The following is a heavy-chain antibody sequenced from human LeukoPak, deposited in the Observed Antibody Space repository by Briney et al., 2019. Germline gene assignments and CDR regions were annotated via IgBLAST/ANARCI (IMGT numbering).Heavy chain of an antibody. V-gene: IGHV4-4*07. J-gene: IGHJ4*02. Sequence: SETLSLTCDVSGGSVRSYWWGWVRQPAGKGLEWLGRIYSTGSTRFNPSLKSRLTLSIDTSTNQFSLKLTSVTAADTAVYFCARQGYTVSYYFLDYWSQGTLVTVSP. CDR2: IYSTGST. CDR3: ARQGYTVSYYFLDY. CDR1: GGSVRSYW. D-gene: IGHD1-26*01.